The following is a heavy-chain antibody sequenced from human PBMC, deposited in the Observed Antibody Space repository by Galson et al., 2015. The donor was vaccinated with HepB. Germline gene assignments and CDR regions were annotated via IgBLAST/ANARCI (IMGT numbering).Heavy chain of an antibody. V-gene: IGHV3-9*01. CDR2: ISWNSGSI. CDR1: GFTFDDYA. CDR3: ARDLWRGRGAAAGFDY. J-gene: IGHJ4*02. Sequence: SLRLSCAASGFTFDDYAMHWVRQAPGKGLEWVSGISWNSGSIGYADSVKGRFTISRDNAKNSLYLQMNSLRAEDTAVYYCARDLWRGRGAAAGFDYWGQGTLVTVSS. D-gene: IGHD6-13*01.